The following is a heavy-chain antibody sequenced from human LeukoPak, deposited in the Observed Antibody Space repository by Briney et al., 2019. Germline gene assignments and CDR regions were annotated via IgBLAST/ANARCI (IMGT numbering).Heavy chain of an antibody. CDR3: AKNAGYSYGLYYFDY. J-gene: IGHJ4*02. Sequence: PGRSLRLSCAASGFTFDDYAMHWVRQAPGKGLEWVSGISWNSGSIGYADSMKGRFTISRDNSKNTVHLQMDSLRAEDSAVYYCAKNAGYSYGLYYFDYWGQGTLVTVSS. CDR1: GFTFDDYA. D-gene: IGHD5-18*01. CDR2: ISWNSGSI. V-gene: IGHV3-9*01.